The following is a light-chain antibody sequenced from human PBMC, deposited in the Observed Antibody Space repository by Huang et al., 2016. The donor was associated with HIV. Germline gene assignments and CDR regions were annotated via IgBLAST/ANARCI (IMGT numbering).Light chain of an antibody. CDR2: DAS. CDR1: QSVSRF. V-gene: IGKV3-11*01. CDR3: QQRSSWPRVT. Sequence: VLTQSPATLSLSPGERATLSCRASQSVSRFLAWYQQKAGQAPRLLIYDASNRAIDIPARFSGSGSGTEFTLPISSLEPQDFAVYYCQQRSSWPRVTFGEGTKVELK. J-gene: IGKJ4*01.